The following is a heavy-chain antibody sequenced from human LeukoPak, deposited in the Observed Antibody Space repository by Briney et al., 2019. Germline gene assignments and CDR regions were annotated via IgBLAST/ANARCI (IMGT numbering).Heavy chain of an antibody. CDR3: AREISSSSGFDY. J-gene: IGHJ4*02. CDR2: IYHSGST. Sequence: SETLSLTCTVSGYSISSGYYWGWIRQPSGKGLEWIGSIYHSGSTYYNPSLKSRVTISVDTSKNQFSLKLSSVTAADTAVYFCAREISSSSGFDYWGQGTLITVSS. D-gene: IGHD6-6*01. CDR1: GYSISSGYY. V-gene: IGHV4-38-2*02.